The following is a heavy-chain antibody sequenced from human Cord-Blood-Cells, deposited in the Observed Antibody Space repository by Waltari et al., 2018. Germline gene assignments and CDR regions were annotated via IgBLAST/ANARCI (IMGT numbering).Heavy chain of an antibody. D-gene: IGHD2-21*01. CDR1: GGSISSHY. Sequence: QVQLQESGPGLVKPSETLSLTCPVPGGSISSHYWSWIRQPPGKGLEWIGYIYYSGSTNYNPSLKSRVTISVDTSKNQFSLKLSSVTAADTAVYYCARQSEVPSDGYFDYWGQGTLVTVSS. V-gene: IGHV4-59*11. J-gene: IGHJ4*02. CDR2: IYYSGST. CDR3: ARQSEVPSDGYFDY.